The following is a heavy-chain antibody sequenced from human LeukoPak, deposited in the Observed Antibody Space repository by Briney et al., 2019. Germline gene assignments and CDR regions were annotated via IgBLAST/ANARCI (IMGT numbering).Heavy chain of an antibody. CDR2: IYYSGST. D-gene: IGHD3-3*01. J-gene: IGHJ4*02. CDR1: GGSISSYY. V-gene: IGHV4-59*08. CDR3: ARHEVLRFLEWLLPFDY. Sequence: PSETLSLTCTVSGGSISSYYWSWIRQPPGKGLEWIWYIYYSGSTNYNPSLKSRVTISVDTSKNQFSLKLSSVTAADTAVYYCARHEVLRFLEWLLPFDYWGQGTLVTVSS.